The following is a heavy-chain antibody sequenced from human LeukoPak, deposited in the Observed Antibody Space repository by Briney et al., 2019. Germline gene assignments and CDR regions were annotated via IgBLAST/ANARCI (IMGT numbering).Heavy chain of an antibody. Sequence: GRSLRLSCAASGFTFSSYGMHWVRQAPGKGLEWVAVISYDGSNKYYADSVKGRFTISRDNSKNTLYLQMNSLRAEDTAVYYCAKSYYDSSGYYYWGQGTLVTVSS. D-gene: IGHD3-22*01. CDR1: GFTFSSYG. V-gene: IGHV3-30*18. CDR3: AKSYYDSSGYYY. J-gene: IGHJ4*02. CDR2: ISYDGSNK.